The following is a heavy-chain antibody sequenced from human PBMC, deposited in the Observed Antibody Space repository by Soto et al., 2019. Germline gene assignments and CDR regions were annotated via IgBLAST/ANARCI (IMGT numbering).Heavy chain of an antibody. CDR3: AAYYYDSSGSFNWFDP. V-gene: IGHV1-24*01. Sequence: GASVKVSCKVSGYTLTELSMHWVRQAPGKGLEWMGGFDPEDGETIYAQKFQGRVTMTEDTSTDTAYMELSSLRSEDTAVYYCAAYYYDSSGSFNWFDPWGQGTLVTVSS. CDR1: GYTLTELS. CDR2: FDPEDGET. J-gene: IGHJ5*02. D-gene: IGHD3-22*01.